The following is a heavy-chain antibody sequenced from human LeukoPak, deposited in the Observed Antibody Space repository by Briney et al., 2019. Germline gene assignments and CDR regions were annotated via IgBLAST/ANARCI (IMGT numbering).Heavy chain of an antibody. Sequence: GGSLRLSCAASGFTFSSYSMNWVRQAPGKGLEWVSSISSSSSYIYYADSVKGRFTISRDNAKNSLYLQMNSVRAEDTAVYYCARGVYGNDAFDIWGQGTMVTVSS. J-gene: IGHJ3*02. CDR2: ISSSSSYI. CDR1: GFTFSSYS. CDR3: ARGVYGNDAFDI. D-gene: IGHD5/OR15-5a*01. V-gene: IGHV3-21*01.